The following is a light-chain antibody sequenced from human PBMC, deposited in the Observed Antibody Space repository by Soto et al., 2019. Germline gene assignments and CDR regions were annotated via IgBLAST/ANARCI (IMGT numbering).Light chain of an antibody. CDR1: QGFTATS. V-gene: IGKV3-20*01. CDR2: DAS. J-gene: IGKJ1*01. Sequence: EIVLTQSPGTLSLSPGERAIFSCRASQGFTATSLAWYRQKPGQAPRLLVYDASSRATGIPDRFSGSGSGTDFTLTISRLEPEDFAVYYCQQYGSAPRTFGQGTKVEIK. CDR3: QQYGSAPRT.